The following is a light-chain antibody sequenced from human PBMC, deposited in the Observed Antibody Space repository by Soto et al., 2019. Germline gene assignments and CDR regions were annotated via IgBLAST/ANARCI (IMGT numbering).Light chain of an antibody. CDR1: QDITNY. J-gene: IGKJ1*01. CDR2: GAT. CDR3: LQHNRYPWT. Sequence: DIQMTQSPSAVSASVGDRVTITCRTSQDITNYLVWFQQKPGKVPELLIYGATNLQSGVPSRFSGSGSGTEFTLTISSRQPEDFATYYCLQHNRYPWTLGQGTKVDIK. V-gene: IGKV1-17*03.